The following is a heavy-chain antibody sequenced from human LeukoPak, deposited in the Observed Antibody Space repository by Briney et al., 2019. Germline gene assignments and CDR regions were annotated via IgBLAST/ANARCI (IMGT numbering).Heavy chain of an antibody. CDR2: ISSNSSNI. CDR3: ATIPSGNSYSHFDC. Sequence: GGSLRLSCAASGFTFSTYSMNWVRQAPGKGLEWVSYISSNSSNIYYADSVKGRFTISRDNAKNSLFLQMNSLRADDTAVYYCATIPSGNSYSHFDCWGQGTLVTVSS. J-gene: IGHJ4*02. D-gene: IGHD4-23*01. V-gene: IGHV3-48*04. CDR1: GFTFSTYS.